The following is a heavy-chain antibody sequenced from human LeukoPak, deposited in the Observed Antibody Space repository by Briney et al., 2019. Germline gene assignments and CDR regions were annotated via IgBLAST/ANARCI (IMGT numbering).Heavy chain of an antibody. D-gene: IGHD3-9*01. CDR1: GGSFSGYY. CDR2: INHSGST. V-gene: IGHV4-34*01. Sequence: SETLSLTCAVYGGSFSGYYRSWIRQPPGKGLEWIGEINHSGSTNYNPSLKSRVSISVDTSKNQFSLKLSSVTAADTAVYYCAREGSGYYDILTGRRSYYYGMDVWGQGTTVTVSS. CDR3: AREGSGYYDILTGRRSYYYGMDV. J-gene: IGHJ6*02.